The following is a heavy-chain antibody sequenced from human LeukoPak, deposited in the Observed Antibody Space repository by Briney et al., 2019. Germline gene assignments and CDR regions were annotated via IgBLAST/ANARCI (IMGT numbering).Heavy chain of an antibody. CDR2: IQYGGSRK. CDR3: AKDLIL. Sequence: PGGSLGLSCATSGFTFSTSDMHWVRQAPGKGLEWVSFIQYGGSRKNYVDSVKGRFTISRDNSKNTLYLQMFSLRPEDTAVYFCAKDLILWGQGTVVTVSS. J-gene: IGHJ3*01. V-gene: IGHV3-30*02. CDR1: GFTFSTSD.